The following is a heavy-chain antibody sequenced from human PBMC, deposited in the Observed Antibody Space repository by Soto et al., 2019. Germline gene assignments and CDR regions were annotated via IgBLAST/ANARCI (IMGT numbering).Heavy chain of an antibody. CDR1: GGSISSYY. CDR2: IYYSGST. CDR3: ARGAFAYCSGGSCYLNWFDP. J-gene: IGHJ5*02. Sequence: SETLSLTCTVSGGSISSYYWSWIRQPPGKGLEWIGYIYYSGSTNYNPSLKSGVTTSVDTYKNRFSLKLSSVTAADTAVYYCARGAFAYCSGGSCYLNWFDPWGQGTLVTVSS. D-gene: IGHD2-15*01. V-gene: IGHV4-59*01.